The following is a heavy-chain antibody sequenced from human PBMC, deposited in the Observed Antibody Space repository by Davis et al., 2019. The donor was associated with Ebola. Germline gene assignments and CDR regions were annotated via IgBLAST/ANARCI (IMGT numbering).Heavy chain of an antibody. CDR3: AKVRSLRYFDY. CDR2: IYTGGST. V-gene: IGHV3-66*01. CDR1: GFTFSSYW. J-gene: IGHJ4*02. Sequence: GGSLRLSCAASGFTFSSYWMSWVRQAPGKGLEWVSVIYTGGSTYYADSVKGRFTISRDNSKNTLYLQMNSLRPDDTAVYYCAKVRSLRYFDYWGQGTLVTVSS.